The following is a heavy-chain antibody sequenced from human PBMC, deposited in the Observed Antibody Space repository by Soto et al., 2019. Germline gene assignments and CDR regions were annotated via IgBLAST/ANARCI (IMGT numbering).Heavy chain of an antibody. V-gene: IGHV3-74*01. D-gene: IGHD3-3*01. J-gene: IGHJ6*02. CDR1: GFTFSSYW. CDR3: ARGPYYDFWTYQTYYYYGMDV. CDR2: INSDGSST. Sequence: GGSLRLSCAASGFTFSSYWMHWVRQAPGKGLVWVSRINSDGSSTSYADSVKGRFTISGDNAKNTPYLQMNSLRAEDTAVYYCARGPYYDFWTYQTYYYYGMDVWGQGTTVTVSS.